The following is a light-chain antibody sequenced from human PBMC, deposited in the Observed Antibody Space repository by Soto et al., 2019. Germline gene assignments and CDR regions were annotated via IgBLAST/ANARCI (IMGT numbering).Light chain of an antibody. V-gene: IGLV2-23*03. Sequence: QSALTQPASVSGSPGQSITISCTGTSSDVGSYNLVSWYQQHPGKAPKLMIYEGSERPSGVSSRFSGSKSGNTASLTISGLQAEDDADYYCCSYAGSSTFVIFGGGTQLTVL. J-gene: IGLJ2*01. CDR2: EGS. CDR3: CSYAGSSTFVI. CDR1: SSDVGSYNL.